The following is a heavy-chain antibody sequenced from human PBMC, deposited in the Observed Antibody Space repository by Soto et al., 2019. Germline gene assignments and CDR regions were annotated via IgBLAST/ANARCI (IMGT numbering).Heavy chain of an antibody. D-gene: IGHD5-18*01. Sequence: QVQLVQSGAEVKKPGSSVKVSCKASGGTFSSYAISWVRQAPGQGLEWMGGIIPIFGTANYAQKFQGRVTITADESTSTADMELSSLRSEDTAVYYCARSFWGGYSYGYNFLDYWGQGTLVTVSS. CDR2: IIPIFGTA. V-gene: IGHV1-69*01. J-gene: IGHJ4*02. CDR1: GGTFSSYA. CDR3: ARSFWGGYSYGYNFLDY.